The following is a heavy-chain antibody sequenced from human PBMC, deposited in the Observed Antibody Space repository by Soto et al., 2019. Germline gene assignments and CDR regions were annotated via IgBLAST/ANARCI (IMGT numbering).Heavy chain of an antibody. CDR2: FFHTGTA. J-gene: IGHJ2*01. CDR3: ARNYGGNSQFFDL. V-gene: IGHV4-59*11. D-gene: IGHD4-17*01. Sequence: QVQLQESGPGLVKPSETLSLTCNVSGDAITRHYWSWIRQSPGKGMEWLGYFFHTGTALYNPSLTSRVSMSVDTSKNQFSLKLTSIIPADTAVYFCARNYGGNSQFFDLWGRGTLVTVSS. CDR1: GDAITRHY.